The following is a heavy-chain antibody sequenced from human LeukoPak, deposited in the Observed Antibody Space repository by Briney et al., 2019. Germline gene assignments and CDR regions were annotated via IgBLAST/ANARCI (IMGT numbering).Heavy chain of an antibody. CDR2: INPNSGGT. V-gene: IGHV1-2*02. Sequence: ASVKVSCKASGGTFSSYAISWVRQAPGQGLEWMGWINPNSGGTNYAQKFQGRVTMTRDTSISTAYMELSRLRSDDTAVYYCARLTVTASHYYYYYYGMDVWGQGTTVTVSS. J-gene: IGHJ6*02. CDR3: ARLTVTASHYYYYYYGMDV. D-gene: IGHD2-21*02. CDR1: GGTFSSYA.